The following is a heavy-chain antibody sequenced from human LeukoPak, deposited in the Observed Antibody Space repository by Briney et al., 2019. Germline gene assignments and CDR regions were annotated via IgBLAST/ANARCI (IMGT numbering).Heavy chain of an antibody. J-gene: IGHJ4*02. CDR1: GYSFTSYY. CDR2: MNPNSGNT. D-gene: IGHD6-19*01. Sequence: ASVKVSCKASGYSFTSYYIHWVRQATGQGLEWMGWMNPNSGNTGYAQKFQGRVTITRNTSISTAYMELSSLRSEDTAVYYCARGKRWHDYWGQGTLVTVSS. V-gene: IGHV1-8*03. CDR3: ARGKRWHDY.